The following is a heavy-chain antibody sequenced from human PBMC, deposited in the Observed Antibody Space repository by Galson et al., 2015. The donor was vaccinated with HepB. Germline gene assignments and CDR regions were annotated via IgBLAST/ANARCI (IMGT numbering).Heavy chain of an antibody. J-gene: IGHJ5*02. CDR1: GASISKSYYY. Sequence: SETLSLTCSVSGASISKSYYYWGWIRQPPGKGLESLGIIYYSGSTYYNPSLKSRLTMSVDTSKNQFSLQLSSVTAADTAVYYCARRGASADWFDPWGQGTLVTISS. V-gene: IGHV4-39*01. D-gene: IGHD1-26*01. CDR2: IYYSGST. CDR3: ARRGASADWFDP.